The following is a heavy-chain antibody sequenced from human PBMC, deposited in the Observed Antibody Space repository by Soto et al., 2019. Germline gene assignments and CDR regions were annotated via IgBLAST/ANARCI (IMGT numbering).Heavy chain of an antibody. CDR1: GGSISSSSYY. D-gene: IGHD6-13*01. CDR3: ARNAGIAAAS. J-gene: IGHJ5*02. CDR2: IYYSGST. Sequence: QLQLQESGPGLVKPSETLSLTCTVSGGSISSSSYYWGWIRQPPGKGLEWIGSIYYSGSTCYNPSLKSRVTISVDTSKNQFSLKLSSVTAADTAVYYCARNAGIAAASWGQGTLVTVSS. V-gene: IGHV4-39*01.